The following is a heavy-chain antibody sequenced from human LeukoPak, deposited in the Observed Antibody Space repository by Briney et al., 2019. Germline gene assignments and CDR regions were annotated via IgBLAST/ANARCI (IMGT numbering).Heavy chain of an antibody. J-gene: IGHJ3*02. CDR1: GFTFSNYW. V-gene: IGHV3-7*03. Sequence: PGGSLRLSCAASGFTFSNYWMSWVRQAPGKGLEWVANIKQDGSEKNYVDSVKGRFTISRDNAKNSLYLQMNSLRAEDTALYYCAKDREIAAAGAYDAFDIWGQGTMVTVSS. CDR2: IKQDGSEK. D-gene: IGHD6-13*01. CDR3: AKDREIAAAGAYDAFDI.